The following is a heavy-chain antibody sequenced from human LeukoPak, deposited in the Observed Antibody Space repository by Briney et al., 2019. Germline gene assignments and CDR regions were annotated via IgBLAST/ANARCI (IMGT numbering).Heavy chain of an antibody. V-gene: IGHV3-23*01. Sequence: GGSLRLSCAASGFTFSDYYMSWIRQSPGKGLEWVSTLSGSGAITAYADSVKGRFTISKDNSKNTLYQPMNSLRAEDTARYDCAKQKGYCSGGSCYSSDYWGQGTLVTVSS. CDR2: LSGSGAIT. J-gene: IGHJ4*02. CDR3: AKQKGYCSGGSCYSSDY. D-gene: IGHD2-15*01. CDR1: GFTFSDYY.